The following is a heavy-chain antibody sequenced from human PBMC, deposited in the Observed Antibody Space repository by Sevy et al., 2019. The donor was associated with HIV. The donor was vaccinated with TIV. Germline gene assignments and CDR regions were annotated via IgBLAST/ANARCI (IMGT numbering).Heavy chain of an antibody. V-gene: IGHV3-21*01. Sequence: GGSLRLSCAASGFTFSNYFMKWVRQAPGKGLEWVSSISSGSSYIFYADSLKGRFTISRDNAKNSLYLHMNSLRAEDTAVYYCARGDYYGSLYYFDYWGPGTLLTVSS. D-gene: IGHD3-10*01. CDR3: ARGDYYGSLYYFDY. CDR2: ISSGSSYI. J-gene: IGHJ4*02. CDR1: GFTFSNYF.